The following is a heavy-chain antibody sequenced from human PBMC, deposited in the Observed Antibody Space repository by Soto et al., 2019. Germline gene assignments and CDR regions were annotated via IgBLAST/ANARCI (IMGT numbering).Heavy chain of an antibody. J-gene: IGHJ4*02. D-gene: IGHD3-3*01. CDR1: CGSFTICGYY. V-gene: IGHV4-34*01. CDR3: VRGRIPRIRFRGFGS. Sequence: WETLSLAGTAYCGSFTICGYYWRWIRQPPGKGLESIGANDHLGTTTSNPPLESRVTISLGTSKNHFSLDLTSVAAADTAVYFCVRGRIPRIRFRGFGSWGQGTLVTVSS. CDR2: NDHLGTT.